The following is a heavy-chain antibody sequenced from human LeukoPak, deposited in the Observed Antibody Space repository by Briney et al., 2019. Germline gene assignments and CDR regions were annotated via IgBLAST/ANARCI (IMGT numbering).Heavy chain of an antibody. D-gene: IGHD6-19*01. CDR3: ARDWASSGWYYWFDP. CDR2: IYHSGST. J-gene: IGHJ5*02. V-gene: IGHV4-38-2*02. CDR1: GYSISSDYY. Sequence: SETLSLTCTVSGYSISSDYYWGWIRQPPGKGLEWIGSIYHSGSTYYNPSLKSRVTISVDTSKNQFSLKLSSVTAADTAVYYCARDWASSGWYYWFDPWGQGTLVTVSS.